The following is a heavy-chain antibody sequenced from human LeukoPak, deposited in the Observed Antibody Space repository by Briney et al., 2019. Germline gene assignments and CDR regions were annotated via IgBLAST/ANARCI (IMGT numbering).Heavy chain of an antibody. D-gene: IGHD4-11*01. CDR2: ISSSDGGT. CDR1: GFTFSSYA. J-gene: IGHJ4*02. Sequence: PGGSLRLSCAGSGFTFSSYAMAWVRQTPEKGLEWVAIISSSDGGTYHIDSVKGRFTISRDNSKNMLNLQMNSLRAEDTAVYYCVRSPFSNGYWGQGTLVTVSS. CDR3: VRSPFSNGY. V-gene: IGHV3-23*01.